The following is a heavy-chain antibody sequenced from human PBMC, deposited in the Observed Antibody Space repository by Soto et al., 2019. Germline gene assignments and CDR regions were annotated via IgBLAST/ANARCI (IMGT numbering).Heavy chain of an antibody. CDR1: GYTFSNYG. D-gene: IGHD5-18*01. Sequence: ASVKVSCKASGYTFSNYGIGWVRQGPGQGLEWMGWISGYNGNTHYEEKVQDRIKMTTDTSTSTTYLELRSLRSDDTAVYFCARDPGFGFGYSYAFAMDVWGQGTTVTV. CDR3: ARDPGFGFGYSYAFAMDV. CDR2: ISGYNGNT. J-gene: IGHJ6*02. V-gene: IGHV1-18*01.